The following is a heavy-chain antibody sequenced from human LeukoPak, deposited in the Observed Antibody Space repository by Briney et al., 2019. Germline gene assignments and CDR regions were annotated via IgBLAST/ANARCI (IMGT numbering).Heavy chain of an antibody. CDR3: ARLTLYYYDSTDAFDI. CDR1: GGSISSYY. Sequence: SETLSLTCTVSGGSISSYYWSWTRQPPGKGLEWIGYIYYSGSTNYNPSLKSRVTISVDTSKNQFSLKLSSVTATDTAVYYCARLTLYYYDSTDAFDIWGQGTMVTVSS. V-gene: IGHV4-59*08. CDR2: IYYSGST. J-gene: IGHJ3*02. D-gene: IGHD3-22*01.